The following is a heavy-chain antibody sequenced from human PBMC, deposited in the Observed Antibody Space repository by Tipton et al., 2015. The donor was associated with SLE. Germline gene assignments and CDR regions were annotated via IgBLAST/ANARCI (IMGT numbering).Heavy chain of an antibody. J-gene: IGHJ3*02. CDR1: GGSISSYY. Sequence: TLSLTCTVSGGSISSYYWSWIRQPPGKGLEWIGYIYYSGSTNYNPSLKSRVTISVDTSKNQFSLKLSSVTAADPAVYYCARRYIKQGLAGAFDIWGQGTMFTVSS. CDR3: ARRYIKQGLAGAFDI. D-gene: IGHD6-19*01. V-gene: IGHV4-59*01. CDR2: IYYSGST.